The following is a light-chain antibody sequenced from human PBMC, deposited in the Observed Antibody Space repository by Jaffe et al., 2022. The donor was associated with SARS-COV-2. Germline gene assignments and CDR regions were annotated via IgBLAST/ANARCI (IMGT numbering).Light chain of an antibody. Sequence: DIQMTQSPSSLSASVGDRVTITCRASQSISSHLNWYQQKPGKAPEVLIYAASSLQSGAPSRFSGSGSGTDFTLTITSLQPEDFATYYCQQSYSMPFTFGPGTTVDIK. CDR3: QQSYSMPFT. J-gene: IGKJ3*01. V-gene: IGKV1-39*01. CDR1: QSISSH. CDR2: AAS.